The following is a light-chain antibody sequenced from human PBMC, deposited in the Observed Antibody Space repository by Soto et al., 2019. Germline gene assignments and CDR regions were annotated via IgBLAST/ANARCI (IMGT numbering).Light chain of an antibody. CDR2: GAS. V-gene: IGKV3-20*01. J-gene: IGKJ1*01. CDR1: QSVSSNY. Sequence: EIVLTQSPGTLSLSPGERATLSCRASQSVSSNYLAWHQQKPGQAPRLLIFGASSRATGIPDRFSGSGSGTDFTLTISSLQPEDFATYYCLQDYNYPWTFGQGTKVDIK. CDR3: LQDYNYPWT.